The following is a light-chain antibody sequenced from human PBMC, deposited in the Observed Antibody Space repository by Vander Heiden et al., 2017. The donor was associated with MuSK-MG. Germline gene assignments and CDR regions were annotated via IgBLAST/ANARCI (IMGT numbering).Light chain of an antibody. CDR3: QQYSSYWT. CDR2: KAS. V-gene: IGKV1-5*03. CDR1: QSINSR. J-gene: IGKJ1*01. Sequence: DIQITQSPSTLSASVGDRVTITCRASQSINSRLAWYQQKPGKAPNLLIYKASSLESGVPSRFSGSGSGTEFTLTISSLHPDDFATYYCQQYSSYWTFGQGTKVEIK.